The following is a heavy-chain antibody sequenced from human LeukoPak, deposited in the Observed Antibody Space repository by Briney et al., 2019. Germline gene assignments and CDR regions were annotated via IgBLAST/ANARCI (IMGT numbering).Heavy chain of an antibody. Sequence: PGGSLRLSCAASGFTFSGYAMSWVRQAPGKGLEWVSAISGSGGSTYYADSVKGRFTISRDNSKNTLYLQMNSLRAEDTAVYYCAKDPKYSGSYYFDYWGQGTLVTVSS. D-gene: IGHD1-26*01. CDR1: GFTFSGYA. CDR2: ISGSGGST. V-gene: IGHV3-23*01. J-gene: IGHJ4*02. CDR3: AKDPKYSGSYYFDY.